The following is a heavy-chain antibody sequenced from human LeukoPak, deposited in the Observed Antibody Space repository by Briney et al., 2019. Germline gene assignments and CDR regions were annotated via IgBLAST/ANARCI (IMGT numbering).Heavy chain of an antibody. J-gene: IGHJ6*02. V-gene: IGHV1-18*01. CDR1: GYTFTSYG. CDR2: ISAYNGNT. Sequence: ASVKVSCKASGYTFTSYGISWVRQAPGQGLEWMGWISAYNGNTNYAQKLQGRVTMTTDTSTSTAYMELRSLRSDDTAVYYCARGLGYYDSSGYYGNYYYGMDVWGQGTTVTVSS. CDR3: ARGLGYYDSSGYYGNYYYGMDV. D-gene: IGHD3-22*01.